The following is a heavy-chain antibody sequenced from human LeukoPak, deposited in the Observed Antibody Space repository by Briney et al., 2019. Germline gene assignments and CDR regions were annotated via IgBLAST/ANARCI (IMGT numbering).Heavy chain of an antibody. V-gene: IGHV4-30-2*01. D-gene: IGHD3-3*01. Sequence: SQTLSLTCGVSSGSITSDNYYWSWIRQAPGKGLEWIGYILHSGSRYYNPSLNSRVTISIDTSKNQFSLKLNSVTAADTAVYCCAKTRNFWSAYFDYWGQGTLVTVSS. CDR1: SGSITSDNYY. CDR3: AKTRNFWSAYFDY. J-gene: IGHJ4*02. CDR2: ILHSGSR.